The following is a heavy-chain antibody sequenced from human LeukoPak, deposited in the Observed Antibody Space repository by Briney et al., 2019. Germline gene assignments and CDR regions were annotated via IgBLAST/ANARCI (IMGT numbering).Heavy chain of an antibody. CDR2: IKSKSEGGTA. V-gene: IGHV3-15*01. CDR1: AFTSTNAP. D-gene: IGHD1-26*01. Sequence: PAGSMRLSSTLAAFTSTNAPMDWIRQLEGKGREYIGRIKSKSEGGTADYAAPVRGRFSISRDDSENTLYLQRNSLKTEDTAVYYCTTSMGGPFDIWGQGTLVTVSS. J-gene: IGHJ3*02. CDR3: TTSMGGPFDI.